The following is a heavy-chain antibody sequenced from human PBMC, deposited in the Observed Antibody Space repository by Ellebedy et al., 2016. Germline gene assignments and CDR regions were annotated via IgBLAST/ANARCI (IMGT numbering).Heavy chain of an antibody. Sequence: GGSLRLXXAASGFNFHEYTMHWFRQAPGKGLEWVSLISWNGGSTYYADSVKGRFTISRDKSKNSLYLQMNSLRTEDTALYYCAKDRYDFWSGYYLTDHWGQGTLVTVSS. CDR1: GFNFHEYT. CDR3: AKDRYDFWSGYYLTDH. V-gene: IGHV3-43*01. J-gene: IGHJ5*02. D-gene: IGHD3-3*01. CDR2: ISWNGGST.